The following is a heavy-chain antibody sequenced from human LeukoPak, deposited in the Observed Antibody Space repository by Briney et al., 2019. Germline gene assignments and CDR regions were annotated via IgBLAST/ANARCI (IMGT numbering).Heavy chain of an antibody. CDR3: ARCQRKRGWLASTSCYPDGAFDI. CDR1: GYMFTGHF. Sequence: ASVKVSCKASGYMFTGHFLHWVRQAPGQGLEWMGWINPNSGGTNYAQKFQGRVTMTRDTSISTAYMELSRLRSDDTAVYYCARCQRKRGWLASTSCYPDGAFDIWGQGTMVTVSS. J-gene: IGHJ3*02. CDR2: INPNSGGT. V-gene: IGHV1-2*02. D-gene: IGHD2-2*01.